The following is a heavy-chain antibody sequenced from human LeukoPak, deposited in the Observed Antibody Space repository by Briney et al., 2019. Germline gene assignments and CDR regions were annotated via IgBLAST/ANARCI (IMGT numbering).Heavy chain of an antibody. CDR3: AKAYTVTTRDWFDP. CDR1: GGSFSGYY. J-gene: IGHJ5*02. D-gene: IGHD4-11*01. V-gene: IGHV4-34*01. Sequence: PSETLSLTCAVYGGSFSGYYWSWIRQPPGKGLEWIGEINHSGSTNYNPSLKSRVTISVDTSKNQFSLELSSVTAADTAVYYCAKAYTVTTRDWFDPWGQGTLVTVSS. CDR2: INHSGST.